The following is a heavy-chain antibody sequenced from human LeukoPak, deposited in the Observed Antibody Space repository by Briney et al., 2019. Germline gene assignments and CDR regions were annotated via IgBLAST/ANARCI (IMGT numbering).Heavy chain of an antibody. CDR3: ARGDYRLYYYYRDV. Sequence: SVQVPCKASGYTFTRYYMHLVRQAPGQGLEGMGGINPNSGGTNYAQKFQGRVTMTRDTSISTAYMELSRLTSDDTAVYYCARGDYRLYYYYRDVWGRGTTVTISS. J-gene: IGHJ6*03. D-gene: IGHD4-17*01. CDR2: INPNSGGT. CDR1: GYTFTRYY. V-gene: IGHV1-2*02.